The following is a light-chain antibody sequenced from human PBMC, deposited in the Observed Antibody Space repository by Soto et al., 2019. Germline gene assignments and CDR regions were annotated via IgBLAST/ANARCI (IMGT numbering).Light chain of an antibody. Sequence: DIVMTQSPDSLAVSLGERATINCKSSQSVLYSSNNKNYLAWYQQKPGQPPKLLIYWASTRESGVPDRFSGSGSGTDFTLTISRLPAEDVAVYYCQQYYSTPPTFGQGTKLEIK. CDR1: QSVLYSSNNKNY. V-gene: IGKV4-1*01. CDR3: QQYYSTPPT. CDR2: WAS. J-gene: IGKJ2*01.